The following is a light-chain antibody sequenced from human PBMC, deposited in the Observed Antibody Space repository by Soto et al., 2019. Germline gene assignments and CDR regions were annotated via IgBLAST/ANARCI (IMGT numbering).Light chain of an antibody. J-gene: IGKJ1*01. CDR3: QQFGTSPRT. CDR2: GAS. V-gene: IGKV3-20*01. CDR1: QRVSSSY. Sequence: EIVLTQSPGTLSLSPGERATLSCRASQRVSSSYLAWYQQKPGQSPRLLIYGASSRATGIPDRFSGSGSGTDFTLTISRLEPEDSAVYYCQQFGTSPRTFGQGTKVEIK.